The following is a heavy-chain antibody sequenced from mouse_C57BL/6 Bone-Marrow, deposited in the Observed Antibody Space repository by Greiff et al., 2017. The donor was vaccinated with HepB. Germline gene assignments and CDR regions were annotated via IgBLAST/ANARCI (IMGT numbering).Heavy chain of an antibody. Sequence: DVKLVESGGDLVKPGGSLKLTCAASGFTFSSYGMSWVRQTPDKRLEWVATISSGGSYTYYPDSVKGRFTISRDNAKNTLYLQMSSLKSEDTAMYYCARSSYPAWFAYWGQGTLVTVSA. CDR1: GFTFSSYG. D-gene: IGHD1-1*01. CDR3: ARSSYPAWFAY. J-gene: IGHJ3*01. CDR2: ISSGGSYT. V-gene: IGHV5-6*02.